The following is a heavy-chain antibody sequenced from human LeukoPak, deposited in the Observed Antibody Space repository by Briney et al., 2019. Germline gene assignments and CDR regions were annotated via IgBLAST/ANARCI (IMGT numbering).Heavy chain of an antibody. CDR1: GFTFSSYS. Sequence: PGGSLRLSCAASGFTFSSYSMNWVRQAPGKGLEWVSSISSSSSYIYYEDSVKGRFTISRDNSKNTLYLEMSSLRAEDTAVYYCAKWGWYPYYYYYYMDVWGKGTTVTISS. CDR2: ISSSSSYI. CDR3: AKWGWYPYYYYYYMDV. D-gene: IGHD6-19*01. J-gene: IGHJ6*03. V-gene: IGHV3-21*04.